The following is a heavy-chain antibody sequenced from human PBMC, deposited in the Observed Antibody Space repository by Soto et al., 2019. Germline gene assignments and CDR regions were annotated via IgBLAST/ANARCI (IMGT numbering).Heavy chain of an antibody. CDR2: INAGSGNT. CDR3: ARDTETLGPRANDALDI. V-gene: IGHV1-3*01. J-gene: IGHJ3*02. CDR1: GYTFSAYT. Sequence: QAQLVQSGAEMKKPGASVKVSCKATGYTFSAYTMNWVRQAPGQSLEWMGWINAGSGNTKYSQNFQGRVSITRDTSASTVYMELTGLTSDDTAVYYCARDTETLGPRANDALDIWGQGTMVTVSS. D-gene: IGHD3-3*02.